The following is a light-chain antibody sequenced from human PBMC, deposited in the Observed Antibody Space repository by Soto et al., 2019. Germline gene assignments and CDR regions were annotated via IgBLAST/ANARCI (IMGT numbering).Light chain of an antibody. Sequence: DIVMTQSPDSLVVSLGERVTINCKSSQSVLYSSNNKNYLAWYQQKPGQPPKLLIYWASTRESGVPDRFRGSGFGTDFTLTISSLQAEDVAVYYCQQYYSTPRTFGLGTKVEIK. J-gene: IGKJ1*01. CDR2: WAS. V-gene: IGKV4-1*01. CDR1: QSVLYSSNNKNY. CDR3: QQYYSTPRT.